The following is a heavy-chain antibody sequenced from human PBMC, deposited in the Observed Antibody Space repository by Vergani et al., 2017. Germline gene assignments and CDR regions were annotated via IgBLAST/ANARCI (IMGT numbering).Heavy chain of an antibody. CDR3: AKNPGISTTRNYYAMDV. J-gene: IGHJ6*02. CDR2: ISPGASTV. Sequence: LEESGGGSVKPGGSLRLSCAASGFKFSDHYMSWIRQAPGKGLEWVSHISPGASTVSYTDSVTGRFTVSRDNDNNSLTLDMTTLRVEDTXVYYCAKNPGISTTRNYYAMDVWGQGTTVTVSS. V-gene: IGHV3-11*04. CDR1: GFKFSDHY. D-gene: IGHD1-1*01.